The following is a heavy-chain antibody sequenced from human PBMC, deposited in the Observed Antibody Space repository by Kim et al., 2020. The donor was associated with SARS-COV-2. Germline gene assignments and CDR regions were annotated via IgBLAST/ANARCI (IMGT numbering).Heavy chain of an antibody. Sequence: ASVKVSCKASGYTFTSYAMNWVRQAPGQGLEWMGWINTNTGNPTYAQGFTGRFVFSLDTSVSTAYLQISSLKAEDTAVYYCARDQGGYCSSTSCYTDWFDPWGQGTLVTVSS. CDR2: INTNTGNP. CDR1: GYTFTSYA. CDR3: ARDQGGYCSSTSCYTDWFDP. J-gene: IGHJ5*02. V-gene: IGHV7-4-1*02. D-gene: IGHD2-2*02.